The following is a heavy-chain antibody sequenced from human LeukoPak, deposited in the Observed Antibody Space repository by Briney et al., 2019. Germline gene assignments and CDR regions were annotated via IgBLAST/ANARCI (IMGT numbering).Heavy chain of an antibody. CDR2: IDPDGSET. Sequence: GGSLRLSCAASGFGFSNDWMSSVRQAPGKGLEWVANIDPDGSETQYVGSVKGRFTTSRDNAKNSLYLQMNSLRAEDTAIYCCARIWYFGDNNWRCCAYWGQGTLVTVSS. CDR1: GFGFSNDW. CDR3: ARIWYFGDNNWRCCAY. V-gene: IGHV3-7*01. J-gene: IGHJ4*02. D-gene: IGHD1-20*01.